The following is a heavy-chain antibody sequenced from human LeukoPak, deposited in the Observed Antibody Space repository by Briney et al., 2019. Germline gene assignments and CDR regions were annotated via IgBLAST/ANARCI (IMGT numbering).Heavy chain of an antibody. V-gene: IGHV4-39*01. Sequence: SETLSLTCSVSGGSLSNADYYWGWIRQAPGKGLEWIGSIFYGERNHYNPSLKSRATMSVATSKNQFSLKLTSVTAADAAMYYCARQLPTAAADTRGYFEYWGQGAVVTVSS. J-gene: IGHJ4*01. CDR1: GGSLSNADYY. CDR2: IFYGERN. D-gene: IGHD6-13*01. CDR3: ARQLPTAAADTRGYFEY.